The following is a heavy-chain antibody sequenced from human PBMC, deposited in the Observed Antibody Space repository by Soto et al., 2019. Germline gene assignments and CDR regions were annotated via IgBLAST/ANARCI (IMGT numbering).Heavy chain of an antibody. J-gene: IGHJ4*02. Sequence: QVQLVESGGGVVQPGRSLRLSCAASGFTFSSYAMHWVRQAPGKGLEWVAVISYDGSNKYYAESVKGRFTISRDNSKNTLYLQMNSLRAEDTAVYYCARDQSDYDFWSGPIDYWGQGTLVTVSS. CDR1: GFTFSSYA. CDR3: ARDQSDYDFWSGPIDY. D-gene: IGHD3-3*01. V-gene: IGHV3-30-3*01. CDR2: ISYDGSNK.